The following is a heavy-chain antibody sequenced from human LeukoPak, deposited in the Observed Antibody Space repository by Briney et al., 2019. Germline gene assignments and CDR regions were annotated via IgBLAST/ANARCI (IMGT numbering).Heavy chain of an antibody. Sequence: TGGSLRLSCAASGFTVSSSYMSWVRQAPAKGLEWVSAIYSGGSTYYADSVKGRFTISRDNSKNTLYLQMNSLRAEDTAVYYCAREGPSISSGWPGLFDYWGQGTLVTVSS. D-gene: IGHD6-19*01. CDR3: AREGPSISSGWPGLFDY. J-gene: IGHJ4*02. V-gene: IGHV3-66*01. CDR1: GFTVSSSY. CDR2: IYSGGST.